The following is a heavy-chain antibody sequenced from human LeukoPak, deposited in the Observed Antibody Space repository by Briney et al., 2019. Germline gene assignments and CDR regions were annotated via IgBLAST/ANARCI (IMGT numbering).Heavy chain of an antibody. D-gene: IGHD6-13*01. CDR2: ISGSGGST. Sequence: PGGSLRLSCAASGFTFSSYAMSWVRQAPGKGLEWVSAISGSGGSTYYADSVKGRFAFSRDNSKNTLYLQMNSLRAEDTAVYYCARGPLWGVDGQQLVNPTYYFYYMDVWGIGTTVTVSS. J-gene: IGHJ6*03. CDR3: ARGPLWGVDGQQLVNPTYYFYYMDV. V-gene: IGHV3-23*01. CDR1: GFTFSSYA.